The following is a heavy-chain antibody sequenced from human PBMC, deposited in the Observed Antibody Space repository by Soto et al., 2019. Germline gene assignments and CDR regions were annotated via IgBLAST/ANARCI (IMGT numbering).Heavy chain of an antibody. D-gene: IGHD2-21*02. V-gene: IGHV1-69*01. CDR1: GGTLSTYG. J-gene: IGHJ5*02. CDR3: ARIVMALVTAGWCDP. CDR2: IIPVFGTT. Sequence: QLQLVQSGAEVKEPGSSVKVSCQASGGTLSTYGVTWVRQAPGQGLEWMGGIIPVFGTTTYAQKFQGRVTITADESTNSAYLEVNSLRSEDTAVYFCARIVMALVTAGWCDPWGQGTLVTVSS.